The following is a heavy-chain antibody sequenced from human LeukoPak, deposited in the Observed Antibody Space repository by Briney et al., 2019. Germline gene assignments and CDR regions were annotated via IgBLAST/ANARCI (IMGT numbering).Heavy chain of an antibody. J-gene: IGHJ3*02. CDR1: GYTFTSYY. Sequence: GASVKVSCKASGYTFTSYYMRWVRQAPGQGLEWMGIINPSGGSTSYAQKFQGRVTMTRDTSTSTVYMELSSLRSEDTAVYYCAREGRGNEKGDDAFDIWGQGTMVTVSS. V-gene: IGHV1-46*01. CDR3: AREGRGNEKGDDAFDI. CDR2: INPSGGST. D-gene: IGHD3-10*01.